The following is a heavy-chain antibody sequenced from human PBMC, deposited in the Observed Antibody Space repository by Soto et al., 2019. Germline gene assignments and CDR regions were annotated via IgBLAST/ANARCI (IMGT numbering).Heavy chain of an antibody. CDR2: ISAYNGNT. V-gene: IGHV1-18*01. J-gene: IGHJ4*02. Sequence: ASVKVSCKASGYTFTSYGISWVRQAPGQGLEWMGWISAYNGNTNYAQKLQGRVTMTTDTSTSTAYMELRSLRSDDTAVYYCARDFPGPYCSSTSCYAFDYWGQGTLVTFSS. CDR3: ARDFPGPYCSSTSCYAFDY. CDR1: GYTFTSYG. D-gene: IGHD2-2*01.